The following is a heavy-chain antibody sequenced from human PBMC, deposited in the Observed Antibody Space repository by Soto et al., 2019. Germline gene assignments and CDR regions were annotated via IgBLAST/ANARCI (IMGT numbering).Heavy chain of an antibody. CDR3: ARDDFRAAVSLFYFEN. D-gene: IGHD6-13*01. CDR2: ISSSSSTI. J-gene: IGHJ4*02. V-gene: IGHV3-48*01. Sequence: PAVSLRPSYESSGFTFSDCSMIRVREAPGEALEWVLFISSSSSTIYYADSVKGRFTISRDNAKNSLYLQMNSLRAEDTAVYYCARDDFRAAVSLFYFENWGQGTQVTVS. CDR1: GFTFSDCS.